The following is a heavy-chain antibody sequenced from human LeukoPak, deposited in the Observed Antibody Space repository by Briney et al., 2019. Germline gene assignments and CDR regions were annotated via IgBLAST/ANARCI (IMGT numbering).Heavy chain of an antibody. J-gene: IGHJ5*02. D-gene: IGHD3-9*01. CDR1: GGSISSYY. CDR2: IYYSGST. CDR3: ARQGYYDILTGYSHNWFDP. Sequence: KPSETLSLTCTVSGGSISSYYWSWIRQPPGKGLEWIGYIYYSGSTNYNPSLKSRVTISVDTSKNPFSLKLSSVTAADTAVYYCARQGYYDILTGYSHNWFDPWGQGTLVTVSS. V-gene: IGHV4-59*08.